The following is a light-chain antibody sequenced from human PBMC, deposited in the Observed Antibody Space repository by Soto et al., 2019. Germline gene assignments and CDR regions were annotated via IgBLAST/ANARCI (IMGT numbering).Light chain of an antibody. CDR1: QSGLANY. Sequence: EIVLTQSPGTLSLSPGERATLSCRASQSGLANYIAWYQQKPGQAPRLLIYRTSHRATGIPDRFSGSGSGTDFTLSISRLEPEVFAVYDCERYGSWWTFGQGTKVEIK. J-gene: IGKJ1*01. CDR2: RTS. CDR3: ERYGSWWT. V-gene: IGKV3-20*01.